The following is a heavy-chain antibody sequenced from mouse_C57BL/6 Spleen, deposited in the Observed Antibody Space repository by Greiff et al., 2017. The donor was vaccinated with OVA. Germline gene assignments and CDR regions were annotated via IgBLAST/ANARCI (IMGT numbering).Heavy chain of an antibody. V-gene: IGHV1-55*01. D-gene: IGHD2-1*01. J-gene: IGHJ4*01. CDR3: ARWRNYYAMDY. CDR1: GYTFTSYW. Sequence: QVQLQQPGAELVKPGTSVKMSCKASGYTFTSYWITWVKQRPGQGLEWIGDIYPGSGSTNYNEKFKSKATLTVDTSSSTAYMQLSSLTSEDSAVYYCARWRNYYAMDYWGQGTSVTVSS. CDR2: IYPGSGST.